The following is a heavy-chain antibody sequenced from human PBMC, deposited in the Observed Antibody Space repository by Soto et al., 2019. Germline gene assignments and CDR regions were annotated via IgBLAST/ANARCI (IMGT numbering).Heavy chain of an antibody. D-gene: IGHD3-16*01. CDR2: TYYRSKWYN. J-gene: IGHJ5*02. CDR3: ARGGTLFGGPLNGFAP. CDR1: GDSVSSNSAA. Sequence: PSQTLSLTCAISGDSVSSNSAAWNWIRQSPSRGLEWLGRTYYRSKWYNDYAVSVKSRITINPDTSKNQFSLQLNSVTPEDTAVFSCARGGTLFGGPLNGFAPWGQGTRVTVSP. V-gene: IGHV6-1*01.